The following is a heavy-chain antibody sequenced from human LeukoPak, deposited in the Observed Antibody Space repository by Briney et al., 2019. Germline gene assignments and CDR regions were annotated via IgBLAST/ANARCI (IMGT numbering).Heavy chain of an antibody. Sequence: GGSLRLSCVVSGFTVNDYAINWVRQAPGKGLEWASGIGGHETDTHYTDSVRGRFTISRDNSKSTVYLHMNSLRAEDTATYYCARDRQSRNGVWDPFDFWGQGTMVTVSS. V-gene: IGHV3-23*01. CDR3: ARDRQSRNGVWDPFDF. CDR1: GFTVNDYA. J-gene: IGHJ3*01. D-gene: IGHD2-8*01. CDR2: IGGHETDT.